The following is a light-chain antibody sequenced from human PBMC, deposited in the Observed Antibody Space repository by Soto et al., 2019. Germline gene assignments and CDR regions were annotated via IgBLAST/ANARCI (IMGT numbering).Light chain of an antibody. J-gene: IGLJ1*01. CDR1: SSDVGGYNY. V-gene: IGLV2-11*01. CDR2: DVD. CDR3: CSYAGSYTYV. Sequence: LTQPRSVSGSPGQSVTISCTGTSSDVGGYNYVSWYQQHPGKAPKLMIYDVDKRPSGVPDRFSGSKSGNTASLTISGLQAEDEADYYCCSYAGSYTYVFGTGTKVTVL.